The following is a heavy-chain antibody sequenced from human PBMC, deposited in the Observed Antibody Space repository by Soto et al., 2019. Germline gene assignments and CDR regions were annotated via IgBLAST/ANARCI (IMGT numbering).Heavy chain of an antibody. CDR1: GFRFSDYF. V-gene: IGHV3-11*01. D-gene: IGHD5-12*01. Sequence: QVQLVESGGGLVKPGGSLTLSCAASGFRFSDYFMSWVRQARGKGLEWVSHISSSSITKYYSDSVKGRFTISRDNAKNSLYLQMNGLRAEDSAVYYCARWVASYCDYWGQGTLVTVSS. CDR3: ARWVASYCDY. J-gene: IGHJ4*02. CDR2: ISSSSITK.